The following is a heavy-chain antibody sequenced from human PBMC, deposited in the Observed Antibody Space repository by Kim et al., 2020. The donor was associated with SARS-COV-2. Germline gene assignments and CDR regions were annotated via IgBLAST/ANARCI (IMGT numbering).Heavy chain of an antibody. J-gene: IGHJ4*02. D-gene: IGHD3-10*01. CDR2: NGNT. CDR3: ARRSYYDY. Sequence: NGNTNYAPKLQGRVTMTADTSASTTDMGLRRLRSDDTAVYYCARRSYYDYWGQGTLVTVSS. V-gene: IGHV1-18*01.